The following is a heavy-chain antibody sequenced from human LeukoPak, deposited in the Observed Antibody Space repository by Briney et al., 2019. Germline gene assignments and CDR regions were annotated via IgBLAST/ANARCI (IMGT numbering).Heavy chain of an antibody. J-gene: IGHJ6*03. CDR1: GFTFSSYS. D-gene: IGHD6-19*01. CDR2: ISSSSSYI. Sequence: PGGSLRLSCAASGFTFSSYSMNWVRQAPGKGLEWVSSISSSSSYIYYADSVKGRFTISRDNAKNSLYLQMNSLRAEDTAVYYCARVGGYSSGWYRELDYYYCYMDVWGKGTTVTVSS. V-gene: IGHV3-21*01. CDR3: ARVGGYSSGWYRELDYYYCYMDV.